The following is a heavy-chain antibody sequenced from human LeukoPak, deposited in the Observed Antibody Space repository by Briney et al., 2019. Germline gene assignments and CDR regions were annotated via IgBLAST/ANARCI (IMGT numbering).Heavy chain of an antibody. CDR3: ARHQYYGSGTYYAPFDN. CDR2: IYYSGST. J-gene: IGHJ4*02. CDR1: GDSLSSSSYY. Sequence: SETLSLTCTVSGDSLSSSSYYGGWLRQPPMKGVEWIGSIYYSGSTEYNLSLKSRVTISVYTSRNQFSLKLCSVSCADTGVYYCARHQYYGSGTYYAPFDNWGEGILVTVSP. D-gene: IGHD3-10*01. V-gene: IGHV4-39*01.